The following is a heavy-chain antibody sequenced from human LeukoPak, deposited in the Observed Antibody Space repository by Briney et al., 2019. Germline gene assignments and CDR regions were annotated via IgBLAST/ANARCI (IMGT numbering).Heavy chain of an antibody. CDR2: IRYDGSNK. CDR3: AKWGCSGSDCYPFDY. CDR1: GFTFSSYG. V-gene: IGHV3-30*02. J-gene: IGHJ4*02. Sequence: GGSLRLSCAASGFTFSSYGMHWVRQAPGKGLEWVAFIRYDGSNKYYADSVKGRFTISRDNSKNTLYLQMNSLRAEDTALYYCAKWGCSGSDCYPFDYWGQGTLVTVSS. D-gene: IGHD2-15*01.